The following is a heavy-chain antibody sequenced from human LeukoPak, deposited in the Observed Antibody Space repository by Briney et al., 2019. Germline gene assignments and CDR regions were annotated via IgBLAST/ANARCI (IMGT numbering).Heavy chain of an antibody. Sequence: GGSLRLSCAASGFTFSSYAMSWVRQAPGKGLEWVSAISGSGGSTYYADSVKGRFTISRDNSKNTLYLQMNSLRAEDTAVYYCAKVTRYCSGGSCSYYYMDVWGKGTTVTVSS. V-gene: IGHV3-23*01. D-gene: IGHD2-15*01. CDR2: ISGSGGST. CDR1: GFTFSSYA. CDR3: AKVTRYCSGGSCSYYYMDV. J-gene: IGHJ6*03.